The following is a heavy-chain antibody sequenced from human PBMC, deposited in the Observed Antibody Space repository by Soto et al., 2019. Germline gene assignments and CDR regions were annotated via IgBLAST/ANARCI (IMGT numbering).Heavy chain of an antibody. Sequence: QVQLVQCGAEVKKPGASVKVSCKASGYTFTSYGISWVRQAPGQGLEWMGWISAYNGNTNYAQKLEGRVTMTTDTSTSTAYMELRSLRSDDTAVYYCARVVVAAALPNNNWFDPWGQGTLVTVSS. V-gene: IGHV1-18*01. CDR1: GYTFTSYG. D-gene: IGHD2-15*01. CDR3: ARVVVAAALPNNNWFDP. J-gene: IGHJ5*02. CDR2: ISAYNGNT.